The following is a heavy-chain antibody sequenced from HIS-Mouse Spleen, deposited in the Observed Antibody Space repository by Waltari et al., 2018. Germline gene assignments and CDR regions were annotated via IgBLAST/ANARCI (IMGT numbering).Heavy chain of an antibody. CDR1: GGSIRSSSYY. Sequence: QLQLQESVPGLVKPSETLSLTCTVSGGSIRSSSYYWGWNRPPPGKGLEWIGSIYYSGSTYYNPSLKSRVTISVDTSKNQFSLKLSSVTAADTAVYYCARHEGQQLVTSLFDYWGQGTLVTVSS. CDR2: IYYSGST. D-gene: IGHD6-13*01. CDR3: ARHEGQQLVTSLFDY. V-gene: IGHV4-39*01. J-gene: IGHJ4*02.